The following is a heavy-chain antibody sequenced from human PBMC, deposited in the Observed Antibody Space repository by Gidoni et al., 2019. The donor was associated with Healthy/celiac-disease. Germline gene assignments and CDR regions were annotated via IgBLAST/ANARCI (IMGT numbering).Heavy chain of an antibody. V-gene: IGHV3-21*01. CDR3: ARVWRFGELTGAFDI. CDR2: ISSSSSYI. D-gene: IGHD3-10*01. CDR1: GFTFSSYS. J-gene: IGHJ3*02. Sequence: EVQLVESGGGLVKPGGSLRLSCAASGFTFSSYSMTWVRQAPGKGLEWVSSISSSSSYIYYADSVKGRFTISRDNAKNSLYLQMNSLRAEDTAVYYCARVWRFGELTGAFDIWGQGTMVTVSS.